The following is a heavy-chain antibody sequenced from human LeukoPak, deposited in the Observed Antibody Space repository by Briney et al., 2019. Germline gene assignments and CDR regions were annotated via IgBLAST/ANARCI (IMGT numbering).Heavy chain of an antibody. D-gene: IGHD3-22*01. CDR3: AKIITMIASYYFDY. V-gene: IGHV3-23*01. CDR1: GFTFSSYA. J-gene: IGHJ4*02. Sequence: GGSLRLSCAASGFTFSSYAMSWVRQAPGQGLEWVSAISGSGGSTYYADSVKGRFTISRDNPKNTLYLQMNSLRAEDTAVYYCAKIITMIASYYFDYWGQGTLVTVSS. CDR2: ISGSGGST.